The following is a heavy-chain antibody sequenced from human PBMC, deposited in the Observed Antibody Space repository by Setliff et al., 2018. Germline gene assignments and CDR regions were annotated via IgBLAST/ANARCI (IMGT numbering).Heavy chain of an antibody. CDR2: LHTSGST. D-gene: IGHD2-15*01. CDR1: GGSISSGSYY. V-gene: IGHV4-61*02. J-gene: IGHJ4*02. Sequence: TLSLTCAVSGGSISSGSYYWSWIRQPAGKGLEWVGRLHTSGSTNYNPSLKSRVTISVDTTKNQFSLKVTSVTAADTAVYYCARGIEVPGPHTYYFDYWGQGIPVTVSS. CDR3: ARGIEVPGPHTYYFDY.